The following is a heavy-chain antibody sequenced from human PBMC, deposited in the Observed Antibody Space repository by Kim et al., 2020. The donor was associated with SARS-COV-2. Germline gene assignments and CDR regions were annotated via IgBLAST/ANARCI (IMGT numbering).Heavy chain of an antibody. J-gene: IGHJ3*01. V-gene: IGHV6-1*01. Sequence: WYNDSARSVKSRITITPNTSKNQFSLQLKSVTPEDTAVYYCAREMGAFDFWGQGTMVTVSS. CDR3: AREMGAFDF. CDR2: WYN.